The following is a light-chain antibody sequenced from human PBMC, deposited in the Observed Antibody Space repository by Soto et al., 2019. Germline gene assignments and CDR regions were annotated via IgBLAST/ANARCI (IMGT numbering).Light chain of an antibody. J-gene: IGLJ2*01. Sequence: SYELTQPPSVSVAPGQTARITCGENNIESKSVHWYQQKSGQAPVLVLYADSDRPSGIPERFSGSNSGDTATLTISSVESGDEADYFCQVWDSSRVQVVFGGGTSSPS. CDR1: NIESKS. CDR2: ADS. CDR3: QVWDSSRVQVV. V-gene: IGLV3-21*02.